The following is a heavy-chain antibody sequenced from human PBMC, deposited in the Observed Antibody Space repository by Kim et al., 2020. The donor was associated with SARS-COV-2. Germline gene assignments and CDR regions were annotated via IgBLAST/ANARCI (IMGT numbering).Heavy chain of an antibody. D-gene: IGHD6-6*01. V-gene: IGHV1-69*13. J-gene: IGHJ6*02. CDR2: IIPIFGTA. CDR3: ATGQSSIAAHYYYGMDV. Sequence: SVKVSCKASGGTFSSYAISWVRQAPGQGLEWMGGIIPIFGTANYAQKFQGRVTITADESTSTAYMELSSLRSEDTAVYYCATGQSSIAAHYYYGMDVWGQGTTVTVSS. CDR1: GGTFSSYA.